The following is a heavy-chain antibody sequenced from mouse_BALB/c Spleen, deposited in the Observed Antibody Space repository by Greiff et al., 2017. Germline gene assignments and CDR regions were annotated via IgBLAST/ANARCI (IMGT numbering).Heavy chain of an antibody. J-gene: IGHJ4*01. D-gene: IGHD1-1*01. CDR1: GFTFTDYY. CDR3: AREGIYYYGSSYAMDY. CDR2: IRNKANGYTT. Sequence: EVQRVESGGGLVQPGGSLRLSCATSGFTFTDYYMSWVRQPPGKALEWLGFIRNKANGYTTEYSASVKGRFTISRDNSQSILYLQMNTLRAEDSATYYCAREGIYYYGSSYAMDYWGQGTSVTVSS. V-gene: IGHV7-3*02.